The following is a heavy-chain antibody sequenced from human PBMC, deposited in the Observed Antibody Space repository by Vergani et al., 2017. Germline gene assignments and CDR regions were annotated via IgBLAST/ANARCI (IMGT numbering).Heavy chain of an antibody. V-gene: IGHV4-39*01. J-gene: IGHJ2*01. CDR2: IYNSGNG. CDR1: GDSIISRSYY. CDR3: ASGKYYSDSTSHFRGRYFDV. D-gene: IGHD3-16*01. Sequence: QMQLQESGPGLVKASETLSLTCTVSGDSIISRSYYWGWIRQPPGKRLEWIGSIYNSGNGDSSSSLKSRVTISADTSNNQFSLRLTSVTAADTAVYYCASGKYYSDSTSHFRGRYFDVWGRGTLVTVPS.